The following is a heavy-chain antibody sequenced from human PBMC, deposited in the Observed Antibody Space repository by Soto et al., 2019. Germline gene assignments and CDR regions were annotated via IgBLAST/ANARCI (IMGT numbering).Heavy chain of an antibody. Sequence: AASVKVSCKASGGTFSTYPISWVRQAPGHGLEWMGGIIPVLGTANYAQRFQDRVTITADESTSTAYMDLSSLRSEDTAVYYCARGVSILAAGCGPYYWGQGTLVTVSS. CDR1: GGTFSTYP. D-gene: IGHD6-25*01. J-gene: IGHJ4*02. V-gene: IGHV1-69*13. CDR3: ARGVSILAAGCGPYY. CDR2: IIPVLGTA.